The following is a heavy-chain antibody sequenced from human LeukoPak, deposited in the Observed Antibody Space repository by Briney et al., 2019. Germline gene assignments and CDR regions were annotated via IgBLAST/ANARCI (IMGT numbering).Heavy chain of an antibody. CDR2: IYPGDSDT. V-gene: IGHV5-51*01. CDR1: GYSFTSYW. J-gene: IGHJ4*02. CDR3: ARLFQSRGYSGYDPLDY. Sequence: GESLKISCKGSGYSFTSYWIGWVRQMPGKGLEWMGIIYPGDSDTRYSPSFQGQVTISADKSISTAYLQWSSLKASDTAMYYCARLFQSRGYSGYDPLDYWGQGTLVTVSS. D-gene: IGHD5-12*01.